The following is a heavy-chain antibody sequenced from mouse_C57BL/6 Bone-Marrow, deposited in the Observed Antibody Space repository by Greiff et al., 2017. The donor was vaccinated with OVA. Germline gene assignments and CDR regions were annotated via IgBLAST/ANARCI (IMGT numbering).Heavy chain of an antibody. CDR2: ISNLAYSI. J-gene: IGHJ3*01. Sequence: EVQRVESGGGLVQPGGSLKLSCAASGFTFSDYGMAWVRQAPRKGPEWVAFISNLAYSIYYADTVTGRFTISRENAKNTLYLEMSSLRSEDTAMYYCARGGDSPLAYWGQGTLVTVSA. CDR1: GFTFSDYG. V-gene: IGHV5-15*01. D-gene: IGHD2-13*01. CDR3: ARGGDSPLAY.